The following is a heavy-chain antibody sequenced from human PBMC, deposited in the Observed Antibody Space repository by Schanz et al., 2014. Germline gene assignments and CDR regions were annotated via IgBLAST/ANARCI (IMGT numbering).Heavy chain of an antibody. CDR1: GFTFSSHW. V-gene: IGHV3-74*02. CDR3: AKGRFGELSAFDI. CDR2: INSVGGNT. J-gene: IGHJ3*02. Sequence: EVQLVESGGGLVQPGRSLRLSCAASGFTFSSHWMHWVRQDPGKGLVWVARINSVGGNTDYADSVTGRFTISRDNSKNTLYLQMNSLRAEDTAVYYCAKGRFGELSAFDIWGQGTMVTVSS. D-gene: IGHD3-10*01.